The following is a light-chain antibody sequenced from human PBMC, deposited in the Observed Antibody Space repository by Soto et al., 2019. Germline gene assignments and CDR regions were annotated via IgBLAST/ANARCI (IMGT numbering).Light chain of an antibody. CDR2: EVS. CDR1: HSDVGGYDR. J-gene: IGLJ3*02. CDR3: TSFTSTNTGV. V-gene: IGLV2-14*01. Sequence: QSALTQPASVSASPGQSITISCTGTHSDVGGYDRVSWSQQHPGKPPKLIIFEVSYRPSGVSNRFSGSKSGNTASLTISGLQPEDEADYYCTSFTSTNTGVFGGGTKVTVL.